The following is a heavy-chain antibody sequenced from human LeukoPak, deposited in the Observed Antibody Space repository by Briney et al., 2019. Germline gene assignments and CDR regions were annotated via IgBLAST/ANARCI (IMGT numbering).Heavy chain of an antibody. J-gene: IGHJ4*02. D-gene: IGHD6-6*01. V-gene: IGHV1-69*06. Sequence: WASVKVSYKASGGTFSSYAISWVRQAPGQGLEWMGGIIPIFGTANYAQKFQGRVTITADKSTSTAYMEMSSLRSEDTAVYYCARGLSIGAGTFDYWGQGTPVTVSS. CDR3: ARGLSIGAGTFDY. CDR1: GGTFSSYA. CDR2: IIPIFGTA.